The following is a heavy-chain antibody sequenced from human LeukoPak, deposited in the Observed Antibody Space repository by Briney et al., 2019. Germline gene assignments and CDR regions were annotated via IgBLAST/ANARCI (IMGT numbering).Heavy chain of an antibody. J-gene: IGHJ6*02. CDR3: ARYHCSSTSCYTGEYGMDV. CDR1: GFTFSNYY. CDR2: ICYSGSTI. V-gene: IGHV3-11*01. Sequence: GGSLRLSCAASGFTFSNYYMSWIRQAPGKGLEWVSYICYSGSTIYYADSVKGRFTISRDNAKNSLYLQMNSLRAEDTAVYYCARYHCSSTSCYTGEYGMDVWGQGTTVTVSS. D-gene: IGHD2-2*02.